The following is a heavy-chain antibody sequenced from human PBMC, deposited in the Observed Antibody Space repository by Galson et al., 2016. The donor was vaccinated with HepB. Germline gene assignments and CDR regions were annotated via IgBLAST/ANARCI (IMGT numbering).Heavy chain of an antibody. V-gene: IGHV3-30*18. CDR1: GVIFSDHA. CDR2: TSSDGSND. Sequence: SLRLSCAISGVIFSDHAMHWVRQAPGQGLEWVAVTSSDGSNDYYVDSVKGRFAISRGNSKNTLYLEMNSLRGEDTAVYYCGKGGTGIAVPVDLWGQGTLVTVSS. D-gene: IGHD1-1*01. CDR3: GKGGTGIAVPVDL. J-gene: IGHJ5*02.